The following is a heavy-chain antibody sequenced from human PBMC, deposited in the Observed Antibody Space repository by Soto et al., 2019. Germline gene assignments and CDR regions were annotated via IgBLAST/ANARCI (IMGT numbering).Heavy chain of an antibody. Sequence: QVKLVQSGAEVKKPGASVKVSCKASGYTFTSYGISWVRQAPGQGLEWMGWISAYNGNTNYAQKLQGRVTMTTDTSTSTAYIELSSLRSDDTAVYYCARGHSSCYCRSSYYYYGMDVWGQVTTVTVSS. CDR2: ISAYNGNT. V-gene: IGHV1-18*04. D-gene: IGHD3-22*01. CDR1: GYTFTSYG. J-gene: IGHJ6*02. CDR3: ARGHSSCYCRSSYYYYGMDV.